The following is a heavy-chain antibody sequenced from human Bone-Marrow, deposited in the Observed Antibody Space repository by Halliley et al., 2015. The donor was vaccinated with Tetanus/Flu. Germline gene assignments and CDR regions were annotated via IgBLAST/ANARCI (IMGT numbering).Heavy chain of an antibody. CDR3: ARPSDYYESSGYDL. Sequence: SLRLSCGASGFTFNYYSLNWVRQAPGKGLEWLSSISSHSSYIYYADSVKGRFTIPRDNAKNSLYLQMNNLRAEDTAVYYCARPSDYYESSGYDLWGQGTQVTVSS. J-gene: IGHJ5*02. CDR2: ISSHSSYI. CDR1: GFTFNYYS. V-gene: IGHV3-21*01. D-gene: IGHD3-22*01.